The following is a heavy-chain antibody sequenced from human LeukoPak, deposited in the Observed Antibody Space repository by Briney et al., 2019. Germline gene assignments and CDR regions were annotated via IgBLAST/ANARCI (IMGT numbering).Heavy chain of an antibody. CDR1: GYTFTGYY. D-gene: IGHD2-2*01. J-gene: IGHJ6*02. CDR3: ARGSIVVVPAAPYYYYGMDV. Sequence: GASVKVSCKASGYTFTGYYIHWVRQAPGQGLEWMGEIIPIFGTANYAQKFQGRVTITADESTSTAYMELSSLRSEDTAVYYCARGSIVVVPAAPYYYYGMDVWGQGTTVTVSS. CDR2: IIPIFGTA. V-gene: IGHV1-69*13.